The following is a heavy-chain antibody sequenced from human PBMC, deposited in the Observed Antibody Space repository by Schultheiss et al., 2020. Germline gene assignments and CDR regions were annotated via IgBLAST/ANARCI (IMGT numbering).Heavy chain of an antibody. Sequence: ASVKVSCKATGGTFSSYAISWVRQAPGQGLEWMGWISAYNGNTNYAQKLQGRVTMTTDTSTSTAYMELRSLRSEDTAVYYCAPGSSGSYFTWGQGTLVTVSS. CDR2: ISAYNGNT. J-gene: IGHJ4*02. V-gene: IGHV1-18*01. CDR3: APGSSGSYFT. CDR1: GGTFSSYA. D-gene: IGHD1-26*01.